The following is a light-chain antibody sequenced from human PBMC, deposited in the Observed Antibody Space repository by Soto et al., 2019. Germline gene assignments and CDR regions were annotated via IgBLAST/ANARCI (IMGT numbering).Light chain of an antibody. CDR3: QQYAYSPGT. V-gene: IGKV3-20*01. Sequence: EIVLTQSPGTLSLSPGERATLSCRASESVDSNYLAWYQQKSGQAPRLLISGASSRATGIPDRLSGSGSGTDSTLTISRXEPEDFAVYYCQQYAYSPGTFGQGTKVDTK. CDR2: GAS. CDR1: ESVDSNY. J-gene: IGKJ1*01.